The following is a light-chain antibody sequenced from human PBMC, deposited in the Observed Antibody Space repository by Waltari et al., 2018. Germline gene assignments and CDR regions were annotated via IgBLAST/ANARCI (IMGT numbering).Light chain of an antibody. V-gene: IGLV1-44*01. CDR2: TNK. CDR1: SSNIGSDT. Sequence: QSVLTQPPSASGTPGQRVTISCSGSSSNIGSDTVKWYQQHPGTAPKLLIYTNKQRPAGVPDRFSGSQSGSAASRAIGGRQAEDEADYYGAAWDDSLNGVVFGGGTKLTVL. J-gene: IGLJ3*02. CDR3: AAWDDSLNGVV.